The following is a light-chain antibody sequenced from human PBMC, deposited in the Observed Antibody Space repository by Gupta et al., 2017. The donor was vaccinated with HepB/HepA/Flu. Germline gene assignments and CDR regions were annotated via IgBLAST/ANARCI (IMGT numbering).Light chain of an antibody. CDR3: NSETSSSNMLV. Sequence: SALPQPASVSGSPVPSSTIYCTGTSSDVGGANYVSWYHQHPGTAPKLMIYDVSNRPSGVADRFSGTKSGTTASVTTTGLQAEEEADYYCNSETSSSNMLVFGGGTKRTVL. V-gene: IGLV2-14*03. J-gene: IGLJ2*01. CDR1: SSDVGGANY. CDR2: DVS.